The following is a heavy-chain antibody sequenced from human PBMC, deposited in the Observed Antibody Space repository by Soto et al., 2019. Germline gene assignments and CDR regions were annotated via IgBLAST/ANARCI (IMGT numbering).Heavy chain of an antibody. Sequence: QVQLQESGPGLVKPSETLSLTCTVSGDSISTVYYCWSWIRQSPDKGLEWIGNIYDGGRTYSNPSLKSRVAISLDTSKNQYTLKLNSVIAADTAVYYCTRGPSGDKVDYWGQGNLVTVSS. V-gene: IGHV4-30-4*01. CDR2: IYDGGRT. J-gene: IGHJ4*02. D-gene: IGHD7-27*01. CDR3: TRGPSGDKVDY. CDR1: GDSISTVYYC.